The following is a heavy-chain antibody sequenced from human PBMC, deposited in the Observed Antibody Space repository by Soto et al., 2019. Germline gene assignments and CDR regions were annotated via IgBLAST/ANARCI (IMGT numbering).Heavy chain of an antibody. CDR2: IYYSGST. V-gene: IGHV4-59*01. CDR1: GGSISSYY. J-gene: IGHJ5*02. CDR3: AREVAPPTVNLPPGYSSSWGCGDWFYX. Sequence: SETLSLTCTVSGGSISSYYWSRIRQPPGKGLEWILYIYYSGSTNYKPSLKSRVTISVDTSKKKFSLKLSPVTAAETAVYYCAREVAPPTVNLPPGYSSSWGCGDWFYXWGQGTLFTVSX. D-gene: IGHD6-13*01.